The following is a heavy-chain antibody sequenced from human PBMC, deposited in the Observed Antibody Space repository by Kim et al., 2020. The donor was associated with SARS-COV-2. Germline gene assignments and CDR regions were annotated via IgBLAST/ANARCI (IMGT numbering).Heavy chain of an antibody. D-gene: IGHD3-9*01. Sequence: GGSLRLSCAASGFTFSSYSMNWVRQAPGKGLEWVSSISSSSSYIYYADSVKGRFTISRDNAKNSLYLQMNSLRAEDTAVYYCATPGADILTGYYNLLSGRVRGYFDYWGQGTLVTVSS. CDR2: ISSSSSYI. V-gene: IGHV3-21*01. J-gene: IGHJ4*02. CDR3: ATPGADILTGYYNLLSGRVRGYFDY. CDR1: GFTFSSYS.